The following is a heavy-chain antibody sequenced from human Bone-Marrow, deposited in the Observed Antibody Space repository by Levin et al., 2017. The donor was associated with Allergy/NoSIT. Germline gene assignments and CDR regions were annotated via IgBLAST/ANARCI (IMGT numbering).Heavy chain of an antibody. D-gene: IGHD3-10*01. CDR1: GFIFSNYA. V-gene: IGHV3-30*18. J-gene: IGHJ4*02. CDR2: ISFDGDQI. Sequence: GGSLRLSCAASGFIFSNYAIHWVRQAPGKGLEWVAVISFDGDQIYYADSVKGRFTISRDNSKNILYLQMNSLRPEDTATYYCAKDQHPLTMVQGVVCDHWGQGTLVTASS. CDR3: AKDQHPLTMVQGVVCDH.